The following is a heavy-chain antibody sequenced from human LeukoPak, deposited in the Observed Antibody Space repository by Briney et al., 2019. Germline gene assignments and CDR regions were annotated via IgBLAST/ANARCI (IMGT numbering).Heavy chain of an antibody. CDR1: GFTFSSYG. CDR2: IRYDGSNK. CDR3: AKDCDYYNAPYYFDY. D-gene: IGHD3-10*01. J-gene: IGHJ4*02. Sequence: PAGSLRLSCAASGFTFSSYGMHWVRQAPGKGLELVAFIRYDGSNKYYADSLNGRFTISRDNSKNTLYLQMNSLRADDTAVYYFAKDCDYYNAPYYFDYWGQGTLVTVPS. V-gene: IGHV3-30*02.